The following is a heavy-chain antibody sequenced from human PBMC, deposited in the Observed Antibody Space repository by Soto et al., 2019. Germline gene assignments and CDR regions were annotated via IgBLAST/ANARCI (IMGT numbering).Heavy chain of an antibody. J-gene: IGHJ1*01. D-gene: IGHD1-1*01. Sequence: QIQLVQSGAEVKKPGASVKVSCKASGYNFFDYGVSWVRQAPGQGLAWMGWVSPKSGTTDFARKVQVRVTMTADTSTHTAYLELRGLRSDDTAVYYCARGRTVSSIGPLLVWCQGHLVSVAS. CDR3: ARGRTVSSIGPLLV. CDR2: VSPKSGTT. CDR1: GYNFFDYG. V-gene: IGHV1-18*01.